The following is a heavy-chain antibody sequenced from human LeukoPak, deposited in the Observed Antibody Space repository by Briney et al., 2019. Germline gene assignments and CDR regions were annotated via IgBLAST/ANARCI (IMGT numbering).Heavy chain of an antibody. CDR3: ARRGGQYDYSIDY. CDR2: FYYSGST. V-gene: IGHV4-39*01. CDR1: GGSISSSSYY. Sequence: SETLSLTCTVSGGSISSSSYYWGWIRQPPGKGLEWIGSFYYSGSTYYNPSLKSRVTISVDTSKNQFSLKLSSVTAADTAVYYCARRGGQYDYSIDYWGQGTLVTVSS. J-gene: IGHJ4*02. D-gene: IGHD4-11*01.